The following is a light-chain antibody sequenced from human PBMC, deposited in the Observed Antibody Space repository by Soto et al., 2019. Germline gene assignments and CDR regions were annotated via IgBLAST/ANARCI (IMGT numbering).Light chain of an antibody. CDR2: KAS. V-gene: IGKV1-5*03. CDR3: QQYNSYPWT. Sequence: DIQMTQSPSTLSASVGDRVTITCRANQSISSWLAWYQQKPGKAPKLLIYKASSLERGDPSRFSGSGSGTEFPLTIDSLQPDDFATYYCQQYNSYPWTFGQGTKVEIK. J-gene: IGKJ1*01. CDR1: QSISSW.